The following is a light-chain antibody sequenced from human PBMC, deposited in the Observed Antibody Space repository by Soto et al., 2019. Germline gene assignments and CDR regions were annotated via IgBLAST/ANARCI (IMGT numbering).Light chain of an antibody. V-gene: IGKV1-39*01. J-gene: IGKJ1*01. CDR2: AAS. CDR1: QGISTY. CDR3: QQSYSTTWT. Sequence: IQMPQYPSSLSASVGDRVTITCRASQGISTYLNWYQQKPGKAPKLLIYAASSLQSGVPSRFSGSGSETDFTLTISSLQPEDFATYSCQQSYSTTWTFGQGTKVDIK.